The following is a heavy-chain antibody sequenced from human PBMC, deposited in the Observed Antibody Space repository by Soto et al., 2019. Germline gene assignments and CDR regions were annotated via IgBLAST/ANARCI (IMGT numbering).Heavy chain of an antibody. J-gene: IGHJ6*02. CDR2: IYYSGST. D-gene: IGHD1-26*01. CDR1: GGSISSGDYY. CDR3: ASALPSRPISYYYGMDV. Sequence: QVQLQESGPGLVKPSQTLSLTCTVSGGSISSGDYYWSWIRQPPGKGLEWIGYIYYSGSTYYNPSLKSRVTISVDTSKNQFSLKLSSVTAADTAVYYWASALPSRPISYYYGMDVWGQGTTVIVSS. V-gene: IGHV4-30-4*01.